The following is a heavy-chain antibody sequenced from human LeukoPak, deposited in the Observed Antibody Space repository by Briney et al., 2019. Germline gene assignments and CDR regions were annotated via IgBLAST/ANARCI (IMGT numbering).Heavy chain of an antibody. D-gene: IGHD2-2*01. V-gene: IGHV4-34*01. CDR1: GGSFSGYY. J-gene: IGHJ4*02. CDR3: ARGRGWPKYIVVVPAGLHYFDY. Sequence: KTSETLSLTCAVYGGSFSGYYWSWIRQPPGKGLEWIGEINHSGSTNYNPSLKSRVTISVDTSKNQFSLKLSSVTAADTAVYYCARGRGWPKYIVVVPAGLHYFDYWGQGTLVTVSS. CDR2: INHSGST.